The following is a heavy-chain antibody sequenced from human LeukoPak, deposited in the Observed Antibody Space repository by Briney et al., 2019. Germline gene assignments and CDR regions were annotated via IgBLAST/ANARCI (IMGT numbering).Heavy chain of an antibody. CDR1: GFTVGSNY. Sequence: GGSLRLSCAASGFTVGSNYMSWVRQAPGKGLEWVSVIYSGGSTYYADSVKGRFTISRDNSKNTLYLQMNSLRAEDTAVYYCAGAHYSSGWYVGRGYYFDYWGQGTLVTVSS. CDR3: AGAHYSSGWYVGRGYYFDY. V-gene: IGHV3-66*02. J-gene: IGHJ4*02. D-gene: IGHD6-19*01. CDR2: IYSGGST.